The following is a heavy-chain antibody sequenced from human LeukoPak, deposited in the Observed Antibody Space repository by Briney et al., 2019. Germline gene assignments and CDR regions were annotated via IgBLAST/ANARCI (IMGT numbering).Heavy chain of an antibody. D-gene: IGHD5-24*01. V-gene: IGHV4-34*01. CDR2: INHSGST. CDR1: GGSFSGYY. CDR3: ARHVEIATIGDFDY. J-gene: IGHJ4*02. Sequence: SGTLSLTCAVYGGSFSGYYWCWIRQPPGKGLEWIGEINHSGSTNYNPSLKSRVTISVDTSKNQFSLKLSSVTAADTAVYYCARHVEIATIGDFDYWGQGTLVTVSS.